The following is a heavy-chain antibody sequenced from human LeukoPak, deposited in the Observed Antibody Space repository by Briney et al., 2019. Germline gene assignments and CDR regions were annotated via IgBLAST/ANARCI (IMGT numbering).Heavy chain of an antibody. J-gene: IGHJ5*02. V-gene: IGHV1-69*05. CDR2: IIPIFGTA. CDR3: ARDGSGAAGINWFDP. D-gene: IGHD6-13*01. CDR1: GGTFSSYA. Sequence: SVKVSCKASGGTFSSYAISWVRQAPGQGLEWMGGIIPIFGTANYAQKFQGRVTITTDESTSTAYMELSRLRSDDTAVYYCARDGSGAAGINWFDPWGQGTLVTVSS.